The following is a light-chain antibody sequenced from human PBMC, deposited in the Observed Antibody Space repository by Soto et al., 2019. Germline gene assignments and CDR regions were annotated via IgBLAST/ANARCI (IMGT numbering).Light chain of an antibody. V-gene: IGKV2-30*02. Sequence: DVVMTQSPISLPVTLGQLASISCRSSQSLIHSDGNTYLNWFQERPSQSPRRLIYEVSDRDSGVKDRFSGSGSGTDFTLKIRRVEAEDVRVGYCMQGTHWSWSFGQGTEVEL. CDR2: EVS. J-gene: IGKJ1*01. CDR1: QSLIHSDGNTY. CDR3: MQGTHWSWS.